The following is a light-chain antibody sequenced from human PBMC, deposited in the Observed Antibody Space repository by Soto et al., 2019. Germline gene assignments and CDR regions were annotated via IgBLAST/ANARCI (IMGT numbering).Light chain of an antibody. Sequence: QAALTQPASVSGSRGQSIIISCVGRNTDVGQDKSVSWYQQGPGKAPKLLIFEVTNRPSGVSNRFSGSRSGNRASLTISGLQPDDEGDYFCVSYTDTDTLVFGTGTKVTVL. J-gene: IGLJ1*01. CDR2: EVT. CDR3: VSYTDTDTLV. V-gene: IGLV2-14*01. CDR1: NTDVGQDKS.